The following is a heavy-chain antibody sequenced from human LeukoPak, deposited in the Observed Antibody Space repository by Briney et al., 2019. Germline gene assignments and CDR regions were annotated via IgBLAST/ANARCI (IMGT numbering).Heavy chain of an antibody. CDR1: GGSIGGAGSY. J-gene: IGHJ4*02. CDR3: ARQRGYDSGGTGSFDS. D-gene: IGHD6-19*01. Sequence: SETLSLTCSVSGGSIGGAGSYWTWIRQQPGKDLDWIGNIYSTGSTSFNPSLRSRVSMSVDTSENQFSLRLSSVTAADRGVYFCARQRGYDSGGTGSFDSWGQGILVTVSS. CDR2: IYSTGST. V-gene: IGHV4-31*03.